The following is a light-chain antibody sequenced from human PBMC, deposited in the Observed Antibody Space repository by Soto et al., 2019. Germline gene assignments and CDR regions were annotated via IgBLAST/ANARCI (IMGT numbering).Light chain of an antibody. Sequence: EIVLTQSPGTLSLSPGERATLSCRASQSINNRYLAWYQQKPGQAPRLLIYGASSRATGIPDRFIGSGSGTDFTLTLSRLEPEDFAVYYCRQFGSSPGFTFGPGTKVDIK. J-gene: IGKJ3*01. CDR1: QSINNRY. V-gene: IGKV3-20*01. CDR3: RQFGSSPGFT. CDR2: GAS.